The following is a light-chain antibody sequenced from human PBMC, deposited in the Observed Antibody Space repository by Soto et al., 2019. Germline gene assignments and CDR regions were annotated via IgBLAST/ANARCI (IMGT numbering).Light chain of an antibody. CDR1: SIGSKS. CDR3: QVWDTRSEHYV. J-gene: IGLJ1*01. Sequence: YELTQSPSVSVAPGQTVSITCGGSSIGSKSVHWYQQKPGQAPVLVVYDDSDRRSGIPERFSGSNSGNTATLTITRVEAGDEADYHCQVWDTRSEHYVSGDGTKVTVL. CDR2: DDS. V-gene: IGLV3-21*02.